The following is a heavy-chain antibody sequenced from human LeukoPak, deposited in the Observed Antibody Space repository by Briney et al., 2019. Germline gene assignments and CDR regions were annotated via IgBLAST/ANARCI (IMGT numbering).Heavy chain of an antibody. V-gene: IGHV3-30*14. CDR3: ARVHDTTGYYHYFDS. D-gene: IGHD3-9*01. J-gene: IGHJ4*02. CDR1: GFTFSTYP. Sequence: GGSLRLSCEASGFTFSTYPMHWVRQAPDKGLEWVAMISHHGSNEYYADSVKGRFTISRDNSKNTVYLQMNNPRVEDTAIYYCARVHDTTGYYHYFDSWGQGTLVTVSS. CDR2: ISHHGSNE.